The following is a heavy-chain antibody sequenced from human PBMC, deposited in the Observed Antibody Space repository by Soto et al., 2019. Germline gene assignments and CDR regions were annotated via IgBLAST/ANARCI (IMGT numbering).Heavy chain of an antibody. V-gene: IGHV4-30-2*02. J-gene: IGHJ4*02. CDR3: ARPLYSSGWYYFDY. CDR1: GGSISSGGYS. CDR2: IYHSGST. D-gene: IGHD6-19*01. Sequence: SETLSLTCAVSGGSISSGGYSWSWIRQPPGKGLEWIGYIYHSGSTNYNPSLKSRVTISVDRSKNQFSLKLSSVTAADTAVYYCARPLYSSGWYYFDYWGQGTLVTVS.